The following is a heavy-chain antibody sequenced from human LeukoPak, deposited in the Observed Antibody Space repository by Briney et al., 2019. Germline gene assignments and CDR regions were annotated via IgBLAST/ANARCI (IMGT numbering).Heavy chain of an antibody. J-gene: IGHJ5*02. CDR2: VSRNSDTI. CDR1: GFTFDDYA. Sequence: PGGSLRLSCAASGFTFDDYAMHWVRQAPGKGLEWVSYVSRNSDTISYADSVKGRFTISRDNAKNSLYLQMNSLRAEDTALYYCARVGRPLTQDNWFDHWGQGTLVTVSS. V-gene: IGHV3-48*01. D-gene: IGHD2-15*01. CDR3: ARVGRPLTQDNWFDH.